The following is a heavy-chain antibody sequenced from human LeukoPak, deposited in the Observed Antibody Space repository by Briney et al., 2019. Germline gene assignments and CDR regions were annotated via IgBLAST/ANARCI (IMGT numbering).Heavy chain of an antibody. CDR1: GFTFSSYG. J-gene: IGHJ4*02. V-gene: IGHV3-33*01. Sequence: GGSLRLSCVASGFTFSSYGMHWVRQAPGKGLEWVAVIWYDGSNKYYADSVKGRFTISRDNSKNTLYLQMNSLRAEDTAVYYCARDPDYDILTGYYFDYWGQGTLVTVSS. CDR2: IWYDGSNK. CDR3: ARDPDYDILTGYYFDY. D-gene: IGHD3-9*01.